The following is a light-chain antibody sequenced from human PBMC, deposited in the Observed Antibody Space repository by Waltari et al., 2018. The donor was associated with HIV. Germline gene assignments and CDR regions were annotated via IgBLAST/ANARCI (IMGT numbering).Light chain of an antibody. CDR2: EVN. V-gene: IGLV2-23*02. CDR3: CSYSDTRKSWV. CDR1: CSPGGYNL. J-gene: IGLJ3*02. Sequence: HSALPPPASVSGSPGHSITIPCSGTCSPGGYNLVSLSQQHPGKAPRLMIFEVNKRPSGVSNRFSGSKSGNTASLTISGLQADDEAEYYCCSYSDTRKSWVFGGGTKLTVL.